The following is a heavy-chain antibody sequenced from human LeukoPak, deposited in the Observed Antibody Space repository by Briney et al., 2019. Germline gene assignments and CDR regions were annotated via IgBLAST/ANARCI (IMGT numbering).Heavy chain of an antibody. CDR3: VRDWVDYWNDY. Sequence: ASVKVSCKASGYTFTGYYIHWVRQAPGQRFEWLGWINPSTGGTDYAQNFQGRLTLTRDTSINTAYLELSSLRIDDTAVYYCVRDWVDYWNDYWDQGTLVTVSS. J-gene: IGHJ4*02. CDR1: GYTFTGYY. D-gene: IGHD1-1*01. CDR2: INPSTGGT. V-gene: IGHV1-2*02.